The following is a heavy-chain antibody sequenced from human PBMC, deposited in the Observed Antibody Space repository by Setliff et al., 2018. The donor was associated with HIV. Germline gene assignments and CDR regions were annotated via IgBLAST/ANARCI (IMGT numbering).Heavy chain of an antibody. V-gene: IGHV4-34*01. J-gene: IGHJ6*03. CDR3: ATPSGRYFPVTMYYYIDV. CDR2: TNPSGST. D-gene: IGHD3-10*01. CDR1: VGSFSGHY. Sequence: SETLSLTCAVYVGSFSGHYWIWIRQPPGKGLEWIGETNPSGSTNYNPSLKSRVTISVDTSKNQFSLKLNSVTAADTAVYYCATPSGRYFPVTMYYYIDVWARGATVTVSS.